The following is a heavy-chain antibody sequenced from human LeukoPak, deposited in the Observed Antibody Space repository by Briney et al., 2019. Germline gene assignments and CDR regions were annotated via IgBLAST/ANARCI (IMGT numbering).Heavy chain of an antibody. CDR1: GYTFTSYD. Sequence: ASVKVSCKASGYTFTSYDINWVRQATGQGLEWMGWVNPNSGNTGYAQKFQGRVSMTWSTSISTAYMELSSLKSEDTAVYYCAKIGAAARRTPNPRWFDPWGQGTLVTVSS. D-gene: IGHD6-6*01. CDR2: VNPNSGNT. V-gene: IGHV1-8*01. CDR3: AKIGAAARRTPNPRWFDP. J-gene: IGHJ5*02.